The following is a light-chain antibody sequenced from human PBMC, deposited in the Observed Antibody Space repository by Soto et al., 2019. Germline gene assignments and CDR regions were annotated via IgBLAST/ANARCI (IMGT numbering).Light chain of an antibody. Sequence: EAVLTQSPATLSLSPGERATLSCRASQSVGSDLAWYQQKPGQAPRLLIYDASNRATGTPARFSGSGSGTDFTLTIGNLEPEDFAVYYCQQRSNWPWTFGQGTKVDIK. CDR1: QSVGSD. V-gene: IGKV3-11*01. CDR3: QQRSNWPWT. J-gene: IGKJ1*01. CDR2: DAS.